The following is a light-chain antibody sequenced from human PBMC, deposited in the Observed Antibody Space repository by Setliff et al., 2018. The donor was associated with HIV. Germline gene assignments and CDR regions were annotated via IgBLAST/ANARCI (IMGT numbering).Light chain of an antibody. CDR3: CSNTGSNTYV. Sequence: QSALTQPASVSGSTGQSITISCTGTIGDVGRYNLVSWYQQQPGKPPNLMIYQASKRPSGVSNRFSGSKSGNTASLTISGLQAEDEADYYCCSNTGSNTYVFGTGTRSPS. V-gene: IGLV2-23*01. CDR1: IGDVGRYNL. J-gene: IGLJ1*01. CDR2: QAS.